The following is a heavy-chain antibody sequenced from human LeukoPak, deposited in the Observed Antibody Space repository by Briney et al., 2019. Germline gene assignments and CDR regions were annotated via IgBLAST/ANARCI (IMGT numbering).Heavy chain of an antibody. Sequence: GGSLRLSCAASGFTFSSYSMNWVRQAPGKGLEWVSSISRSSSYIYYADSVKGRFTISRDNAKTSLYPQMNSLRAEDTAVYYCARAPRRYCTSTSCYGGLDYWGQGTLVTVSS. CDR3: ARAPRRYCTSTSCYGGLDY. CDR1: GFTFSSYS. D-gene: IGHD2-2*01. J-gene: IGHJ4*02. V-gene: IGHV3-21*01. CDR2: ISRSSSYI.